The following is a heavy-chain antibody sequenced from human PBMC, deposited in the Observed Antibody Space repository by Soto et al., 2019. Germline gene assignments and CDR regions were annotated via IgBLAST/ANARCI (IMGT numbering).Heavy chain of an antibody. CDR3: ASGAERVDTLTGYYIRADAYDI. CDR2: INAGNGNT. D-gene: IGHD3-9*01. CDR1: GYTFTSYA. Sequence: ASVKVSCKASGYTFTSYAMHWVRQAPGQRLEWMGWINAGNGNTKYSQKFQDRVTITRDTSASTAYMELTSLRSEDTAVYYCASGAERVDTLTGYYIRADAYDIWGQGTMVTVSS. V-gene: IGHV1-3*01. J-gene: IGHJ3*02.